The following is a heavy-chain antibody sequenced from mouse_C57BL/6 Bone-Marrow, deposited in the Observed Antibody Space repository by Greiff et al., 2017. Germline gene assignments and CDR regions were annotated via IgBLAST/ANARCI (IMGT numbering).Heavy chain of an antibody. CDR3: ARGQSYYYGSSLYYAMDY. J-gene: IGHJ4*01. CDR1: GYTFTDYY. V-gene: IGHV1-26*01. Sequence: VQLQQSGPELVKPGASVKISCKASGYTFTDYYMNWVKQSHGKSLEWIGDINPNNGGTSYNQKFKGKATLTVDKSSSTAYMELRSLTSEDSAVYYCARGQSYYYGSSLYYAMDYWGQGTSVTVSS. D-gene: IGHD1-1*01. CDR2: INPNNGGT.